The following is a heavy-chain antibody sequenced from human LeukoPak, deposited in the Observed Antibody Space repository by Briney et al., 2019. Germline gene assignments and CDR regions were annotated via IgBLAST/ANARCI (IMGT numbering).Heavy chain of an antibody. CDR2: ISGSGGST. D-gene: IGHD3-22*01. Sequence: PGGSLRLSCAASGFTFSSYAMSWVRQAPGKGLEWVSAISGSGGSTYYADSVKGRFTISRDNSKNTLYLQMNSLRAEDTAVYYCARDPASYDSSGYLAGYFDYWGQGTLVTVSS. CDR3: ARDPASYDSSGYLAGYFDY. V-gene: IGHV3-23*01. CDR1: GFTFSSYA. J-gene: IGHJ4*02.